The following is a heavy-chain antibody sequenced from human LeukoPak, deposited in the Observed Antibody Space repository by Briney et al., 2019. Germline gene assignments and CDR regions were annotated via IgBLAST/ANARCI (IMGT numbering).Heavy chain of an antibody. CDR1: GFTVTIDY. CDR3: ARVGDGYNFDAFDI. CDR2: IYSGGST. Sequence: GGSLTLSCGSSGFTVTIDYMWWVRQARGPWLDSFSVIYSGGSTYYADSVKGRFTISRDNSKNTLYLQMNSLRAEDTAVYYCARVGDGYNFDAFDIWGQGTMVTVSS. V-gene: IGHV3-66*01. J-gene: IGHJ3*02. D-gene: IGHD5-24*01.